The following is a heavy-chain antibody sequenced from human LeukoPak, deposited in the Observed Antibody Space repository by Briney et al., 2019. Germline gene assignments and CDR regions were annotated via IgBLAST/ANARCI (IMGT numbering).Heavy chain of an antibody. CDR1: GGSFSGYY. Sequence: SETLSLTCAVYGGSFSGYYWSWIRQPPGKGLEWIGEINHSGSTNYNPSLKSQVTISVDTSKNQFSLKLSSVTAADTAVYYCARGSRRYCTNGVCPFPFDYWGQGTLVTVSS. CDR3: ARGSRRYCTNGVCPFPFDY. CDR2: INHSGST. D-gene: IGHD2-8*01. V-gene: IGHV4-34*01. J-gene: IGHJ4*02.